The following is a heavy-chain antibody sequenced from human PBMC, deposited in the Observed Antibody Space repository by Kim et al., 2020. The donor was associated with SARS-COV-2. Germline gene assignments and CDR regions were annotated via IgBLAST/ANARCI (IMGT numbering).Heavy chain of an antibody. Sequence: GGSLRLSCAASGFTFRSYWMHWVRQVPGKGLAWVSRMNSDGSSTHYANSVKGRFTISRDNDKNTLYLQMNSLRSEDTAIYYCARSRGYLDYWGQGILVTVSS. V-gene: IGHV3-74*01. J-gene: IGHJ4*02. CDR2: MNSDGSST. CDR1: GFTFRSYW. CDR3: ARSRGYLDY.